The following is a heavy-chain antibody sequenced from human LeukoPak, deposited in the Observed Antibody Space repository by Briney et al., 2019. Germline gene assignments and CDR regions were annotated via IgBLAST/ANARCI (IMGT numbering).Heavy chain of an antibody. D-gene: IGHD5-18*01. J-gene: IGHJ4*02. CDR2: IYSGGST. CDR1: GFTFSSYA. Sequence: GGSLRLSCAASGFTFSSYAMSWVRQAPGKGLEWVSVIYSGGSTYYADSVKGRFTISRDNSKNTLFLQMNSLRAEDTAVYYCASSFFNGYSYGFDYWGQGTLVTVSS. V-gene: IGHV3-66*01. CDR3: ASSFFNGYSYGFDY.